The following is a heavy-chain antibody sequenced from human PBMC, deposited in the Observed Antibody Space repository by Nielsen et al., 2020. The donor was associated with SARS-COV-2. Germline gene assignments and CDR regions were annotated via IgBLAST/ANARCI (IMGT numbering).Heavy chain of an antibody. D-gene: IGHD3-10*01. CDR1: GFTVSSNY. J-gene: IGHJ5*02. CDR2: IWYDGSNK. CDR3: ARDSVQGVIHWFDP. Sequence: GESLKISCAASGFTVSSNYMNWVRQAPGKGLEWVALIWYDGSNKYYANSVKGRFTISRDNSKNTLYLHMNSLRAEDTAVYYCARDSVQGVIHWFDPWGQGTLVTVSS. V-gene: IGHV3-33*08.